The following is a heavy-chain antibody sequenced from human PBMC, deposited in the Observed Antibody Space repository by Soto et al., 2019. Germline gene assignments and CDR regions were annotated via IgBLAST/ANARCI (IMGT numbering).Heavy chain of an antibody. J-gene: IGHJ4*02. CDR3: AAINYDIFTGYFSDY. V-gene: IGHV3-33*01. D-gene: IGHD3-9*01. CDR2: IWHDGSNE. CDR1: GFSFSDYG. Sequence: QVQLVESGGGVVQPGRSLRLSCAASGFSFSDYGIHWVRQAPGKGLEWVALIWHDGSNEYYGDSVKGRFRISRDNPKNPVYLEMNSLRAEDTAVYYCAAINYDIFTGYFSDYWGQGTLVTVSS.